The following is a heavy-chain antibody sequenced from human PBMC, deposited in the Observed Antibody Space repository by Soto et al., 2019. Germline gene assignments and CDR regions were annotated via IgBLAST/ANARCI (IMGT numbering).Heavy chain of an antibody. V-gene: IGHV5-51*01. Sequence: RGESLKISCKGSGYSFTSYWIGWVRQMPGKGLESMGIIYPGDSDTRYSPSFQGQVTISADKSISTAYLQWSSLKASDTAMYYCARTAAAGKYYYGMDVWDQGTTVTVSS. D-gene: IGHD6-13*01. J-gene: IGHJ6*02. CDR2: IYPGDSDT. CDR1: GYSFTSYW. CDR3: ARTAAAGKYYYGMDV.